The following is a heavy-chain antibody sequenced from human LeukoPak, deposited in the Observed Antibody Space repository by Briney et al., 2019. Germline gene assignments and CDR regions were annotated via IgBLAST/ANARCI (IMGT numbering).Heavy chain of an antibody. CDR1: GFTFRNYW. CDR3: ARADLGAFDI. J-gene: IGHJ3*02. V-gene: IGHV3-7*04. CDR2: IKQDGSEK. Sequence: GGSLRLSCAASGFTFRNYWMHWVRQAPGKGLEWVANIKQDGSEKYYVASVKGRFTISRDNAKNSLYLQMNSLRAEDTALYYCARADLGAFDIWGQGTMVTLSS.